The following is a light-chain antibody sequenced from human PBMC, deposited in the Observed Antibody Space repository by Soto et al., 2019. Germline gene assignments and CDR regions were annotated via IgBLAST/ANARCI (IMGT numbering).Light chain of an antibody. Sequence: QSALTQPASVSGSPGQSVTISCTGTGTDVGGYNYVSWYQHHPGKAPKLMIYEVSNRPPGVSNRFSGSKSGNTASLSISGLQTEYEADYYCCSFTSRSTWLFGGGTKVTVL. CDR1: GTDVGGYNY. V-gene: IGLV2-14*01. CDR2: EVS. CDR3: CSFTSRSTWL. J-gene: IGLJ3*02.